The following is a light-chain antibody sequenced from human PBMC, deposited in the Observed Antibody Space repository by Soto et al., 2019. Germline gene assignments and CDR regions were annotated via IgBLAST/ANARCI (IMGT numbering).Light chain of an antibody. Sequence: DLQLTQSPSSVSASVGDRVNITCRESQDVRFWLAWYQQKPGNAPKPLIYGASSLQTGVPLRFSGSGSGTHFTLTITNLQPEDFATYYCQQAHIFPLTFGGGTKVEI. CDR2: GAS. CDR1: QDVRFW. V-gene: IGKV1D-12*01. CDR3: QQAHIFPLT. J-gene: IGKJ4*01.